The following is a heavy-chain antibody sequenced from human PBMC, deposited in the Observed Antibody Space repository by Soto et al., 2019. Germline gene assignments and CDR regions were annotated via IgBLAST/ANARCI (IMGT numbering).Heavy chain of an antibody. CDR2: IDPSDSYT. Sequence: GESLKISCKGSGYSFTSYWISWVRQMPGKGLEWMGRIDPSDSYTNYSPSFQGHVTISADKSISTAYLQWSSLKASDTAMYYCSRQITVVTPGGMDVRGQGTTVTVPS. V-gene: IGHV5-10-1*01. CDR1: GYSFTSYW. CDR3: SRQITVVTPGGMDV. J-gene: IGHJ6*02. D-gene: IGHD2-21*02.